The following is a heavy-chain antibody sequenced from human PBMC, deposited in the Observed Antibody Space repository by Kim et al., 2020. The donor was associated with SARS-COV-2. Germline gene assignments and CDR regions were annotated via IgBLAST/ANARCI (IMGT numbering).Heavy chain of an antibody. Sequence: GGSLRLSCAASGFTFSSYSMNWVRQAPGKGLEWVSSISSSSSYIYYADSVKGRFTISRDNAKNSLYLQMNSLRAEDTAVYYCASGSWANYGAYGPIDYWGQGTLVTVSS. CDR3: ASGSWANYGAYGPIDY. D-gene: IGHD4-17*01. CDR2: ISSSSSYI. J-gene: IGHJ4*02. V-gene: IGHV3-21*01. CDR1: GFTFSSYS.